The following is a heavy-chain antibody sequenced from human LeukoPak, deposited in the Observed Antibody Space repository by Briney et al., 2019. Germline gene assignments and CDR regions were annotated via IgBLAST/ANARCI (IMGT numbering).Heavy chain of an antibody. J-gene: IGHJ4*02. D-gene: IGHD5-12*01. V-gene: IGHV1-18*01. CDR2: ISAYNGNT. Sequence: GASVTVSCKASGYTFTSYGISWVRQAPGQGLEWMGWISAYNGNTNYAQKLQGWVTMTRDTSISTAYMELSRLRSDDTAVYYCARAEAGDIVATIPFFDYWGQGTLVTVSS. CDR1: GYTFTSYG. CDR3: ARAEAGDIVATIPFFDY.